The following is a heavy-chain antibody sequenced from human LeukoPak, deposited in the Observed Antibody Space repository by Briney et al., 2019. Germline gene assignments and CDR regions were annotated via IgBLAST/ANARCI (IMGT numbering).Heavy chain of an antibody. V-gene: IGHV4-34*01. CDR2: INHSGST. CDR3: ARDAGGSIAAALSAFDI. J-gene: IGHJ3*02. Sequence: PSETLSLTCAVYGGSFSGYYWSWIRQPPGKGLEWIGEINHSGSTNYNPSLKSRVTISVDTSKNQFSLKLSSVTAADTAVYYCARDAGGSIAAALSAFDIWGQGTIVTVSS. CDR1: GGSFSGYY. D-gene: IGHD6-13*01.